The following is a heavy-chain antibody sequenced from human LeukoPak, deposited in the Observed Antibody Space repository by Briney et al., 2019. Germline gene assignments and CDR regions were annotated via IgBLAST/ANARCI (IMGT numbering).Heavy chain of an antibody. CDR1: GFTFSEYA. CDR3: AKDRRFGELYFDY. J-gene: IGHJ4*02. V-gene: IGHV3-23*01. D-gene: IGHD3-10*01. Sequence: PGGSLRLSCAASGFTFSEYAMNWVRQAPGKGLEWVSHITGGGERTYFADSVKGRFTMSRDNSKNTLYLQMNSLRAEDTAVYYCAKDRRFGELYFDYWGQGTLVTVSS. CDR2: ITGGGERT.